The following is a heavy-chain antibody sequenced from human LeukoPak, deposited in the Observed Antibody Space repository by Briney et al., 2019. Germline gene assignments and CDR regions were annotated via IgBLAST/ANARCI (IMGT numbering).Heavy chain of an antibody. D-gene: IGHD7-27*01. V-gene: IGHV3-21*04. CDR2: IRGSGSDI. CDR1: GFTFSAYT. J-gene: IGHJ4*02. CDR3: ARDRITWGEPIDK. Sequence: GGSLRLSRAASGFTFSAYTMNWVRQAPGKGLEWVSSIRGSGSDIDYADSVKGRFTISRDNAQNSLYLQMNSLRVEDTAVYYCARDRITWGEPIDKWGQGTLVTVSS.